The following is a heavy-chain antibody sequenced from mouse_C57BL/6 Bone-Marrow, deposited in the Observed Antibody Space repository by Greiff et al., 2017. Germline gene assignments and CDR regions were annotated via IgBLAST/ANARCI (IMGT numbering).Heavy chain of an antibody. CDR1: GFNIKDGY. D-gene: IGHD2-1*01. CDR3: TTLIYYPVDY. CDR2: IDPENGDT. J-gene: IGHJ2*01. Sequence: EVQLQQSGAELVRPGASVKLSCTASGFNIKDGYMHWVKQRPEQGLEWIGWIDPENGDTEYASKFQGKATITADTSSNTAYLQLSSLTSEDTAVYYCTTLIYYPVDYWGQGTTLTVSS. V-gene: IGHV14-4*01.